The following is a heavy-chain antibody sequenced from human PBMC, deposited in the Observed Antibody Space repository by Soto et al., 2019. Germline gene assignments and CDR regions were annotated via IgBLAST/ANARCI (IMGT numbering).Heavy chain of an antibody. CDR2: ISSSGSST. CDR1: GGSISSSGYY. V-gene: IGHV3-11*03. D-gene: IGHD1-26*01. CDR3: AGYLGATTHANDRKRAFDY. J-gene: IGHJ4*02. Sequence: LSLTCTVSGGSISSSGYYWGWIRQPPGKGLEWVSYISSSGSSTNYADSVKGRFTVSRDNAKNSLYLQMNSLRAEDTAVYYCAGYLGATTHANDRKRAFDYWGQGTLVTVSS.